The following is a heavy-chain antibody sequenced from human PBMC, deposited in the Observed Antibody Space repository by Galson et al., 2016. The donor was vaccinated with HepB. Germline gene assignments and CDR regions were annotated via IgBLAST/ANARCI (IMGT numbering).Heavy chain of an antibody. CDR2: IKSEPEGATA. J-gene: IGHJ6*01. CDR1: GLTFNHTW. V-gene: IGHV3-15*01. CDR3: TLLQEHL. Sequence: SLRLSCAASGLTFNHTWMNWVRQAPGKGLEWVGRIKSEPEGATADYAAAVNGRFTISRDDSQTTLFLHMNSLHQGPIGLPPGTLLQEHLWG.